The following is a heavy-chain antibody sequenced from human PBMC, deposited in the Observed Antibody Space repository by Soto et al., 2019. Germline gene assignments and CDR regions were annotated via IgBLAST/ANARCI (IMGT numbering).Heavy chain of an antibody. D-gene: IGHD3-3*01. CDR2: ISAYNGNT. Sequence: GASVKVSCKASGYTFTSYGISWVRQAPGQGLEWMGWISAYNGNTNYAQKLQGRVTMTTDTSTSTAYMELRSLRSDDTAVYYCASEAREGYDFWSGYYYYMDVWGKGTTVTVSS. V-gene: IGHV1-18*01. CDR1: GYTFTSYG. CDR3: ASEAREGYDFWSGYYYYMDV. J-gene: IGHJ6*03.